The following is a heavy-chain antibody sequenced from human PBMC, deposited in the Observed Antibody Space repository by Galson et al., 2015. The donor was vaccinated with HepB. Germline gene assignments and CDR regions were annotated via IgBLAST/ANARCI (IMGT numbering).Heavy chain of an antibody. CDR3: AKVAILGVTPHYFDD. V-gene: IGHV3-23*01. CDR2: IGGGGGGA. J-gene: IGHJ4*01. D-gene: IGHD2-21*02. CDR1: GFMFTRYA. Sequence: SLRLSCAASGFMFTRYAISWVRQAPGKGLEWVSSIGGGGGGAYYADSVKGRLTISRDNSKNTVYLQMNSLRTDDTAVYYCAKVAILGVTPHYFDDWGHGTLVTVSS.